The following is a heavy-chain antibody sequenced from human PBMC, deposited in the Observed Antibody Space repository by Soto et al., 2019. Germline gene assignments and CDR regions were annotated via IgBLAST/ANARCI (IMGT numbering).Heavy chain of an antibody. Sequence: PSETLSLTCAVYGGSFSGYYWTCVRQPPGKGLEWNGEINHGGNFNCDPSLKSRVTISIDTSKNHFSLNLTSVTAADTAAHYCARAPQWPRGVGFEPWGQGAMVTVSS. V-gene: IGHV4-34*01. CDR3: ARAPQWPRGVGFEP. CDR1: GGSFSGYY. CDR2: INHGGNF. D-gene: IGHD5-12*01. J-gene: IGHJ5*02.